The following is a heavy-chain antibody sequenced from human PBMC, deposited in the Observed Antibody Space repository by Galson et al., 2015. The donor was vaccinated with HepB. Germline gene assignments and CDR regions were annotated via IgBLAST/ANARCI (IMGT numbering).Heavy chain of an antibody. V-gene: IGHV3-30*18. D-gene: IGHD3-22*01. CDR1: GFIFSDYN. Sequence: SLRLSCAASGFIFSDYNMHWVRQAPGKGLEWLAVISYDGSNTFYLDSVEGRFPVSRDSSKNTLFLQMSSLRPEDTAMYYCAKDLFDRSGFFYLPESWGQGTLVTVSS. J-gene: IGHJ5*02. CDR2: ISYDGSNT. CDR3: AKDLFDRSGFFYLPES.